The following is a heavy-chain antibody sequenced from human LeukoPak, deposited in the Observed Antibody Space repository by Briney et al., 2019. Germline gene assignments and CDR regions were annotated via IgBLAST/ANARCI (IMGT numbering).Heavy chain of an antibody. V-gene: IGHV3-74*01. CDR2: INTDGSST. Sequence: QPGGSLRLSCAASGFTFSSYWIHWVRQAPGKGLVWVSRINTDGSSTNYADSVKGRFTISRDNAKNTVYLQMNSLRAEDTAVYYCANGAFRLYYIDVWGKGTTVTVSS. CDR3: ANGAFRLYYIDV. CDR1: GFTFSSYW. D-gene: IGHD3-16*01. J-gene: IGHJ6*03.